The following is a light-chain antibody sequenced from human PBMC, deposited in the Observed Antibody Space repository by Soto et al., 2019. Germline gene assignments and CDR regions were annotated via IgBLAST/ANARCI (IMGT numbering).Light chain of an antibody. Sequence: QSALTQPASVSGSPGQSITISCTGTSSDVGGYNYVSWYQQHPGKAPKLKIYEVSNRPSGVSHRFSGSKSGNTASLTISGLQAEDEADYYCSSSTPSSTYVFGSGTKLTVL. CDR1: SSDVGGYNY. V-gene: IGLV2-14*01. J-gene: IGLJ1*01. CDR3: SSSTPSSTYV. CDR2: EVS.